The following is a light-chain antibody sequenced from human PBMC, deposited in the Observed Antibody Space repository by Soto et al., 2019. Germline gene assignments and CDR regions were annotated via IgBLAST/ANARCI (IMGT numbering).Light chain of an antibody. Sequence: DIQMTQSPSTLSASVGDRVTITCRASQSISSWLAWYQQKPGKAPKLLIYDASSLESGVPSRFSGSGSGTEFTLTISSLQPDDFATYYCQEYNSDPPWTFCQGTKVEIK. V-gene: IGKV1-5*01. CDR2: DAS. CDR3: QEYNSDPPWT. J-gene: IGKJ1*01. CDR1: QSISSW.